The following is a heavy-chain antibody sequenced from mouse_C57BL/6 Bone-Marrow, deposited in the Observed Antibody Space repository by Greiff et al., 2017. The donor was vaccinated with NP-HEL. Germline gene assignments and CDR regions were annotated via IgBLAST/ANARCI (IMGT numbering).Heavy chain of an antibody. D-gene: IGHD2-5*01. CDR1: GYSITSDY. V-gene: IGHV3-8*01. CDR3: ARSPYYSNPYWYFDV. Sequence: EVNLVESGPGLAKPSQTLSLTCSVTGYSITSDYWNWIRKFPGNKLEYMGYISYSGSTYYNPSLKSRISITRDTSKNQYYLQLNSVTTEDTATYYCARSPYYSNPYWYFDVWGTGTTVTVSS. CDR2: ISYSGST. J-gene: IGHJ1*03.